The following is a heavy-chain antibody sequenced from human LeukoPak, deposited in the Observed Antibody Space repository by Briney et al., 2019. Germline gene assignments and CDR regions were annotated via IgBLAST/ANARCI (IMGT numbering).Heavy chain of an antibody. CDR1: GFTFSSYA. CDR3: AKGGRVRGVIITGYYYYGMDV. CDR2: ISGSGGST. V-gene: IGHV3-23*01. D-gene: IGHD3-10*01. Sequence: GGSLRLSCAASGFTFSSYAMSWVRQAPGKGLEWVSAISGSGGSTYYADSVKGRFTISRDNSKNTLCLQMNSLRAEDTAVYYCAKGGRVRGVIITGYYYYGMDVWGQGTTVTVSS. J-gene: IGHJ6*02.